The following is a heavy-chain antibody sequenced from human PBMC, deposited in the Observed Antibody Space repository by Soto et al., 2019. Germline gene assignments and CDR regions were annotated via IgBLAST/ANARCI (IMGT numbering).Heavy chain of an antibody. CDR1: GGTFSSYA. CDR2: IIPIFGTA. V-gene: IGHV1-69*13. CDR3: ARNYRYYYGMDV. Sequence: VKVSCKASGGTFSSYAISWVRQAPGQGLEWMGGIIPIFGTANYAQKFQGRVTITADKSTSTAYMELSSLRSEDTAVYYCARNYRYYYGMDVWGQGTTVTVSS. J-gene: IGHJ6*02.